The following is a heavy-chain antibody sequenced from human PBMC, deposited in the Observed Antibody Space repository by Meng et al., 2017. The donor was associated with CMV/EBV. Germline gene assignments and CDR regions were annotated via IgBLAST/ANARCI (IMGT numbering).Heavy chain of an antibody. CDR1: GFNFSDYY. D-gene: IGHD6-13*01. J-gene: IGHJ4*02. CDR3: ARGGRGSSSWPLDY. CDR2: ISSSGSTI. Sequence: DSGFNFSDYYMSWNRQAPGKGLEWVSYISSSGSTIYYADSVKGRFTISRDNAKNSLYLQMNSLRAEDTAVYYCARGGRGSSSWPLDYWGQGTLVTVS. V-gene: IGHV3-11*01.